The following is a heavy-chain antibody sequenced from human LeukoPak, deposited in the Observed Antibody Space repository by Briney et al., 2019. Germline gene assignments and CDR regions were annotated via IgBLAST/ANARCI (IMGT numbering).Heavy chain of an antibody. CDR1: GFTFSSYD. J-gene: IGHJ4*02. D-gene: IGHD3-22*01. Sequence: PGGSLRLSCAASGFTFSSYDMPWVRQATGKGLEWVSAIGTAGDTYYPGSVKGRFIISRENAKNSLYLQMNSLRAGDTAVYYCARGQSSGSLYYFDYWGQGTLVTVSS. CDR2: IGTAGDT. CDR3: ARGQSSGSLYYFDY. V-gene: IGHV3-13*01.